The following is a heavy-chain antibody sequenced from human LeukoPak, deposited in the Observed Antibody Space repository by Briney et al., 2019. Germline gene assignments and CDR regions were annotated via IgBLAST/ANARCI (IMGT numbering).Heavy chain of an antibody. CDR3: ARPYYYDSSGYYAGDAFDI. Sequence: GGSLRLSCAASGFTFSSYAMSWVRQAPGKGLEWVSAISGSGGSTYYADSVKGRFTISRDNSKNTLYLQMNSLRVEDTAVYYCARPYYYDSSGYYAGDAFDIWGQGTMVTVSS. CDR1: GFTFSSYA. J-gene: IGHJ3*02. V-gene: IGHV3-23*01. D-gene: IGHD3-22*01. CDR2: ISGSGGST.